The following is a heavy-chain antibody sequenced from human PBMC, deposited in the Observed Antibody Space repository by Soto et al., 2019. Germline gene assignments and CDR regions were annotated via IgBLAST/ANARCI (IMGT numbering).Heavy chain of an antibody. Sequence: GASVKVSCTASGYTFTIYGISWVRQAPGQGLEWMGWISAYNGNTNYAQKLQGRVTMTTDTSTSTAYMELRSLRSDDTAVYYCARLSIAAAGTYDAFDIWGQGTMVTVSS. CDR3: ARLSIAAAGTYDAFDI. J-gene: IGHJ3*02. CDR2: ISAYNGNT. D-gene: IGHD6-13*01. V-gene: IGHV1-18*01. CDR1: GYTFTIYG.